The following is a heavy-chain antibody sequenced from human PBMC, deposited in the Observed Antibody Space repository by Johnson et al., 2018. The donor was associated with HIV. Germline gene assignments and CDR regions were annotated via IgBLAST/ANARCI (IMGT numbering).Heavy chain of an antibody. V-gene: IGHV3-30*02. Sequence: QVQLVESGGSVVQPGGSLRLSCAASGFTFSSYGMHWVRQAPGKGLEWVAFIRYDVSNKYYADSVKGRFTISRDNSKNTLYLQMNSLRAEDTAVYYCAKEDPVRGYSGYVDAFDIWGQGTMVTVSS. CDR2: IRYDVSNK. CDR3: AKEDPVRGYSGYVDAFDI. CDR1: GFTFSSYG. D-gene: IGHD5-12*01. J-gene: IGHJ3*02.